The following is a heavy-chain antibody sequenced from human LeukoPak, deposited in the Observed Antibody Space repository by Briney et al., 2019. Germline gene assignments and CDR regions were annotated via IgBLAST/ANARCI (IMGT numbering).Heavy chain of an antibody. Sequence: GGSPRLSCAASGFTFSSYAMSWVRQAPGKGLEWVSAISGSGGRPYYADSVKGRLTISRDNSRNTLYLQMNSLRAEDTAVYHCAKDEGYGSGSYAQFDYWGQGTLVTVSS. CDR3: AKDEGYGSGSYAQFDY. CDR2: ISGSGGRP. J-gene: IGHJ4*02. CDR1: GFTFSSYA. V-gene: IGHV3-23*01. D-gene: IGHD3-10*01.